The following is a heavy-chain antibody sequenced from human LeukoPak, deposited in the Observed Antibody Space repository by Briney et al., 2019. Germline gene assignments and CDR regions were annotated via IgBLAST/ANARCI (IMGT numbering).Heavy chain of an antibody. CDR3: ARCKGTPFSGRYDY. V-gene: IGHV3-53*01. Sequence: GGSLRLSCAASGFTVSTNYMSWVRQAPGKGLEWVSVIYSGGSTYYADSVKGRFNISRENSKNTLYLQMNSLRVEDTAVYYCARCKGTPFSGRYDYWGQGTLVTVSS. J-gene: IGHJ4*02. CDR1: GFTVSTNY. CDR2: IYSGGST. D-gene: IGHD1-26*01.